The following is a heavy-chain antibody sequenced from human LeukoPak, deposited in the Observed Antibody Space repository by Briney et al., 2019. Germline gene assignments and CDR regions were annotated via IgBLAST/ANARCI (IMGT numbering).Heavy chain of an antibody. CDR1: GFTFSSYW. CDR2: INSDGSSP. CDR3: ARHYGSGSYELDY. V-gene: IGHV3-74*01. D-gene: IGHD3-10*01. J-gene: IGHJ4*02. Sequence: RPGGSLRLSCAASGFTFSSYWMHWVRHAPGKGLVWVSRINSDGSSPSYADSVKGRFTISRDNAKNTLYLQMNSLRAEDTAVYYCARHYGSGSYELDYWGQGTLVTVSS.